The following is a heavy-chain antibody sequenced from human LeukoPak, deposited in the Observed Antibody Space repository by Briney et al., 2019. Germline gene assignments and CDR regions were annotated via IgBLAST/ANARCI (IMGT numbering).Heavy chain of an antibody. CDR2: IYHSGST. CDR3: ARAYYYGSGSYAFDI. D-gene: IGHD3-10*01. J-gene: IGHJ3*02. V-gene: IGHV4-4*02. Sequence: SETLSLTCAVSGGSISSSNWWSWVRQPPGKGLEWIGEIYHSGSTNYNPSLKSRDTISVDTSKNQFSLKLRSVTAADTAVYYCARAYYYGSGSYAFDIWGQGTMVTVSS. CDR1: GGSISSSNW.